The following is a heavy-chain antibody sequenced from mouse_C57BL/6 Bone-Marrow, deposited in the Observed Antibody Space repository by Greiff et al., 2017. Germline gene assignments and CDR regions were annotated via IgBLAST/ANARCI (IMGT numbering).Heavy chain of an antibody. CDR1: GYTFTDYE. J-gene: IGHJ4*01. CDR2: IDPETGGT. Sequence: QVQLQQSGAELVRPGASVTLSCKASGYTFTDYEMHWVKQTPVHGLEWIGAIDPETGGTAYNQKFKGKAILTADKSSSTAYMELRSLTSEDSAVYYCTRRSTTGVRGTYYAMDYWGQGTSVTVSS. D-gene: IGHD1-1*01. CDR3: TRRSTTGVRGTYYAMDY. V-gene: IGHV1-15*01.